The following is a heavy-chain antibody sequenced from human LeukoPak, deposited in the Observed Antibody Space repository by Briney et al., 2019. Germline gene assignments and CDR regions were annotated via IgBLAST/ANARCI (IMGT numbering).Heavy chain of an antibody. V-gene: IGHV3-23*01. CDR3: ARDTSSPT. CDR2: ISGSGGTT. CDR1: GFTFSNYA. D-gene: IGHD6-13*01. Sequence: GGSLRLSCAASGFTFSNYAMSWVRQAPGKGLDWVSAISGSGGTTYYADSVKGRFTISRDNSKNALYLQMNSLRAEDTAVYYCARDTSSPTWGQGAMVTVSS. J-gene: IGHJ3*01.